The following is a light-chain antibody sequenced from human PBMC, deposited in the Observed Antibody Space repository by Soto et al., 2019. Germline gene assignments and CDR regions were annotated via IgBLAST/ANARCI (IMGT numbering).Light chain of an antibody. J-gene: IGKJ1*01. CDR2: KAS. CDR1: QSISSW. CDR3: QQYDNGWT. V-gene: IGKV1-5*03. Sequence: DIQMTQAPSTLSASVGDRVTITCRARQSISSWLAWYQHKPWKAPKLLIYKASSSESGVPSRFSDSGSGSEDNLTISSRQPDDSATYYCQQYDNGWTFGQGTKVEIK.